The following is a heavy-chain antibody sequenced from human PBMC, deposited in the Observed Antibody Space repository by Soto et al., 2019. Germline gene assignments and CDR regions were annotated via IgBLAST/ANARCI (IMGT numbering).Heavy chain of an antibody. V-gene: IGHV4-59*01. CDR2: IYYSGST. D-gene: IGHD4-17*01. J-gene: IGHJ6*02. CDR3: ARGGTTVTTWGGYYYYGMDV. Sequence: QVQLQESGPGLVKPSETLSLTCTVSGGSISSYYWSWIRQPPGKGLEWIGYIYYSGSTNYNPSLKPRVTLAVDTSKSRISLRRGAVPAADTDVYYWARGGTTVTTWGGYYYYGMDVWGQGTTVTVSS. CDR1: GGSISSYY.